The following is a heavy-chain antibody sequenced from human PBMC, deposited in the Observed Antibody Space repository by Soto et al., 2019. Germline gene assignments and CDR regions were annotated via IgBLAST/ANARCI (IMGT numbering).Heavy chain of an antibody. Sequence: QVRLQESGPGLVKPSETLSLTCTVSGGSITSITNHYCSWIRQPPGKGLEWIGYISYSGHTSYNPSLKSRVILSVDTSKNQVSRNLASVTAADTAVYYCATQGFGTLHGLVDVWGQGTTVTVSS. D-gene: IGHD1-7*01. CDR3: ATQGFGTLHGLVDV. V-gene: IGHV4-59*08. CDR2: ISYSGHT. CDR1: GGSITSITNHY. J-gene: IGHJ6*02.